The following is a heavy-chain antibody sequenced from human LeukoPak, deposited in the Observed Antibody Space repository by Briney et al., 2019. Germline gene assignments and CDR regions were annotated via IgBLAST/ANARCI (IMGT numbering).Heavy chain of an antibody. D-gene: IGHD1-26*01. J-gene: IGHJ3*02. CDR1: GDSISSGNYY. Sequence: PSETLSLTCNVSGDSISSGNYYWSWIRQPAGKGLEWIGRIYTTGSTNYNPSLKSRVTISVDTSKNQFSLKLTSVTAADTAVYYCARGRVGATISDAFDIWGQGTMVTVSS. CDR2: IYTTGST. V-gene: IGHV4-61*02. CDR3: ARGRVGATISDAFDI.